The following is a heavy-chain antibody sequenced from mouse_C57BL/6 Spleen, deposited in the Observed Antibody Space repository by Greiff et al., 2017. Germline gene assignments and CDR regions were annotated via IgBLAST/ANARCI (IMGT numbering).Heavy chain of an antibody. CDR2: IDPNSGGT. CDR3: ARREKTGVVEDYAMDY. CDR1: GYTFTSYW. V-gene: IGHV1-72*01. Sequence: QVQLQQPGAELVQPGASVKLSCKASGYTFTSYWMHWVKQRPGRGLEWIGRIDPNSGGTKYNEKFKSKATLTVDKPSSTAYMQLSSLTSEDAAVYYCARREKTGVVEDYAMDYWGQGTSVTVSS. J-gene: IGHJ4*01. D-gene: IGHD1-1*01.